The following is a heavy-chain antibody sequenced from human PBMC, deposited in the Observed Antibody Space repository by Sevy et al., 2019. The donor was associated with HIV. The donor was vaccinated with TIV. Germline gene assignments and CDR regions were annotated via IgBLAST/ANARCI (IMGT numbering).Heavy chain of an antibody. J-gene: IGHJ4*02. CDR1: GGSISSGNYY. Sequence: SEILSLTCTVSGGSISSGNYYWSWIRQPAGKGLEWIGRIHASGSTNYKSSLKSRVTMSVDTSKNQFSLRVTSVTAADTAVYYCARLVREGATYPDYWGQGTLVTVSS. CDR2: IHASGST. V-gene: IGHV4-61*02. CDR3: ARLVREGATYPDY. D-gene: IGHD1-26*01.